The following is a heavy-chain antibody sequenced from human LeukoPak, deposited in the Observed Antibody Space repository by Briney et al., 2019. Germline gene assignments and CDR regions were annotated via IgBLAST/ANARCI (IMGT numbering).Heavy chain of an antibody. D-gene: IGHD3-22*01. CDR3: ARDGFSSGYPYDAFDI. Sequence: PGGSLRLSCAASGFTVSSNYMNWVRQAPGKGLEWVSIIYSSGNTYYADSVKGRFTISRDNSKNTLYLQMNSLRAEDTAVYYCARDGFSSGYPYDAFDIWGQGTMVTVSS. CDR1: GFTVSSNY. V-gene: IGHV3-53*01. CDR2: IYSSGNT. J-gene: IGHJ3*02.